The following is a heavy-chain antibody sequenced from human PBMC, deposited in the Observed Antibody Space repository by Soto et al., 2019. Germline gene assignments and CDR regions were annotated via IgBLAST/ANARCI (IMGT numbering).Heavy chain of an antibody. J-gene: IGHJ6*02. CDR3: ARHNRGSSWYAVTYNYYGMDV. D-gene: IGHD6-13*01. Sequence: SETLSLTCAVSSGSISTDYWWSWVRQPPGKGLEWIGEVHRSGTTNYIQSLKSRVTMSVDKSISTAYLQWSSLKASDTAMYYCARHNRGSSWYAVTYNYYGMDVWGQGTTVTVSS. CDR1: SGSISTDYW. V-gene: IGHV4-4*02. CDR2: VHRSGTT.